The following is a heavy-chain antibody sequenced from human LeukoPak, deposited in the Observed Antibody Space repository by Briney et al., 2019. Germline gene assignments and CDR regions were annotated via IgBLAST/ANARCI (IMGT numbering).Heavy chain of an antibody. CDR2: ISGSGGST. CDR1: GFISSRYA. Sequence: GGSLRLSCTASGFISSRYAMSWVRQAPGKGLEWVSAISGSGGSTYYADSVKGRFTISRDNSKNTPYLQMNSLRAEDTAVYYGANEYSYASRGSRYYFDYWGQGTLVTVSS. J-gene: IGHJ4*02. CDR3: ANEYSYASRGSRYYFDY. D-gene: IGHD3-22*01. V-gene: IGHV3-23*01.